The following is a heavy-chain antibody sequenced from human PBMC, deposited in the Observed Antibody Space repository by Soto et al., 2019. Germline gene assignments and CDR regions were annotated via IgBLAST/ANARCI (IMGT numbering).Heavy chain of an antibody. CDR3: ARRPRPWEPADY. CDR1: GYTFTSYD. J-gene: IGHJ4*02. Sequence: ASVKVSCKASGYTFTSYDINWVRQATGRGLEWMGWMNPNSGNTGYAQKFQGRVTMTRNTSISTAYMELSSLRSEDTAVYYCARRPRPWEPADYWGQGTLVTVSS. V-gene: IGHV1-8*01. CDR2: MNPNSGNT. D-gene: IGHD1-26*01.